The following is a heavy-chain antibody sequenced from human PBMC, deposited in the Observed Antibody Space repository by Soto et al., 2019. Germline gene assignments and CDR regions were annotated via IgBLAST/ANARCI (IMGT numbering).Heavy chain of an antibody. CDR3: ATDPITIFGVVNAFDI. J-gene: IGHJ3*02. V-gene: IGHV1-18*01. Sequence: GASVKVSCKASGYTFTSYGISWVRQAPGQELEWMGWISAYNGNTNYAQKLQGRVTMTTDTSTSTAYMELRSLRSDDTAVYYCATDPITIFGVVNAFDIWGQGTMVTVSS. CDR2: ISAYNGNT. CDR1: GYTFTSYG. D-gene: IGHD3-3*01.